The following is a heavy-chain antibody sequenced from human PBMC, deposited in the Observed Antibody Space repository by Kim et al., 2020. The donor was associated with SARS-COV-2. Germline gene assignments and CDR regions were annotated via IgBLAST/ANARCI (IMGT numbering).Heavy chain of an antibody. CDR2: IVVGSGNT. J-gene: IGHJ3*02. Sequence: SVKVSCKASGFTFSSSAVQWVRQARGQRLEWIGWIVVGSGNTNYAQKFQERVTVTRDMSTSTAYMELRSLRSEDTAVYYCTADPVIPDTFDIWGQGTMVTVS. CDR1: GFTFSSSA. V-gene: IGHV1-58*01. D-gene: IGHD3-22*01. CDR3: TADPVIPDTFDI.